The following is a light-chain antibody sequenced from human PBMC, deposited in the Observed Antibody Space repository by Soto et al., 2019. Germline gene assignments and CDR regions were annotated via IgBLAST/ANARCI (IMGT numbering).Light chain of an antibody. J-gene: IGLJ1*01. Sequence: QSVLTQPACVSGSPGQSITISCTGTISDVGGYNYVSWYQHHPGKAPKLMIYDVSNRPSGVSNRFSGSKSGNTASLTISGLQAEDEADYYCSSYRISRIGVFGTGTKATVL. CDR3: SSYRISRIGV. V-gene: IGLV2-14*03. CDR1: ISDVGGYNY. CDR2: DVS.